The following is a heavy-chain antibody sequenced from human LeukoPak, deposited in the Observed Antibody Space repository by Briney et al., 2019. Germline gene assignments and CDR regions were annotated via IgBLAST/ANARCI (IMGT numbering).Heavy chain of an antibody. J-gene: IGHJ3*02. D-gene: IGHD2-15*01. V-gene: IGHV4-59*08. CDR2: IYYTGTT. CDR3: ARVVDDAFDI. CDR1: GGSISGTYY. Sequence: SETLSLTCTVSGGSISGTYYWSWIRQPPGQGLEWIGYIYYTGTTDSNPSLKSRVTISLDTSKNQFSLNLSSVTAADTAVYYCARVVDDAFDIWGQGTMVTVSS.